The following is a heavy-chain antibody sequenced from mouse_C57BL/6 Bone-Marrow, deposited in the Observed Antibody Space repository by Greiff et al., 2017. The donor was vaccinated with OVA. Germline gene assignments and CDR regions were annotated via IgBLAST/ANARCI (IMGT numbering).Heavy chain of an antibody. J-gene: IGHJ3*01. Sequence: QVQLQQSGAELVRPGTSVKVSCKASGYAFTNYLIEWVKQRPGQGLEWIGVINPGSGGTNYNEKFKGKATMTADKSSSTSYMQLSSLTSEDSAVYFCASYSSFAYWGQGTLVTVSA. V-gene: IGHV1-54*01. CDR1: GYAFTNYL. CDR3: ASYSSFAY. CDR2: INPGSGGT.